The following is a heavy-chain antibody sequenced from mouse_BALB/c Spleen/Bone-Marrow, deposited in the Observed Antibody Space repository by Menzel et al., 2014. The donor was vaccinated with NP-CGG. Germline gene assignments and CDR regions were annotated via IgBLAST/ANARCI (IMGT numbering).Heavy chain of an antibody. J-gene: IGHJ1*01. CDR3: ARDLGRYFDV. CDR2: IWAGGST. Sequence: VHLVESGPGLVAPSQSLSITCTVSGFSLTSYGVHWVRQPPGKGLEWLGVIWAGGSTNYNSALMSRLSISEDNSKSQVFLKMTSPQTDDTAMYYCARDLGRYFDVWGAGTTVTVSS. V-gene: IGHV2-9*02. CDR1: GFSLTSYG. D-gene: IGHD4-1*01.